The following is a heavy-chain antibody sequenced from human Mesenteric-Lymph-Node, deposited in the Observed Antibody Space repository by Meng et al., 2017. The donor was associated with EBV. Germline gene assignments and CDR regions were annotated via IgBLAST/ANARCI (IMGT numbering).Heavy chain of an antibody. J-gene: IGHJ4*02. CDR3: ARDRQPGTRDY. Sequence: VQLVRSGAVLKKPGASVKVSCKASGYTFTSDTIIWVRQAPGQGLEWMGWINTGTGKPTYAQGFTGRFVFSLDTSVTTSYLHISGLKAEDTAVYFCARDRQPGTRDYWGQGTLVTVSS. CDR2: INTGTGKP. CDR1: GYTFTSDT. V-gene: IGHV7-4-1*02. D-gene: IGHD1-1*01.